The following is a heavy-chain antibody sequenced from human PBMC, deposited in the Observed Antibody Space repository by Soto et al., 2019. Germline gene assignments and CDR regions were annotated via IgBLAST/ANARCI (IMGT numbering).Heavy chain of an antibody. D-gene: IGHD3-10*01. Sequence: PSETLSLTCTVSGGSISSGGYYWSWIRQHPGKGLEWIGYIYYSGSTYYNPSLKSRVTISVDTSKNQFSLKLSSVTAADTAVYYCARMITMVRGVMRELDYWGQGTLVTVSS. J-gene: IGHJ4*02. V-gene: IGHV4-31*03. CDR2: IYYSGST. CDR3: ARMITMVRGVMRELDY. CDR1: GGSISSGGYY.